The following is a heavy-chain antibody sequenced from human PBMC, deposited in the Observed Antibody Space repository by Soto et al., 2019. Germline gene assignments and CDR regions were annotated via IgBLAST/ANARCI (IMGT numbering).Heavy chain of an antibody. CDR1: GVSLTTSGDA. CDR2: TYWDDDK. Sequence: QITLRASRPALVKPTQTLTLTCTFSGVSLTTSGDAVAWFRQPPRKALEWIGITYWDDDKRYSPSLSTRITFPKDSSKNPVFLSTGDVDPSDAATYYCAHPVAGTSGRELDSGGQGPRVTVS. J-gene: IGHJ4*02. CDR3: AHPVAGTSGRELDS. V-gene: IGHV2-5*02. D-gene: IGHD2-21*02.